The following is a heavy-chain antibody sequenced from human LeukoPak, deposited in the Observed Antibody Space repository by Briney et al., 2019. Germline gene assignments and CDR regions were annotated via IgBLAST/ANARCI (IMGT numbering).Heavy chain of an antibody. CDR2: ISGSGGST. V-gene: IGHV3-23*01. Sequence: PSETLSLTCAVYGGSFSGYYWSWVRQAPGKGLEWVSAISGSGGSTYYADSVKGRFTISRDNSKNTLYLQMNSLRAEDTAVYYCAKVWGFRYYYGMDVWGQGTTVTVSS. CDR1: GGSFSGYY. D-gene: IGHD7-27*01. CDR3: AKVWGFRYYYGMDV. J-gene: IGHJ6*02.